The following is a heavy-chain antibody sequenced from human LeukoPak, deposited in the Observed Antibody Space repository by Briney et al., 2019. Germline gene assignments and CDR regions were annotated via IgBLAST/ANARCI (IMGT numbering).Heavy chain of an antibody. V-gene: IGHV3-11*01. CDR2: ISSSGSTI. CDR1: GFAFSDYY. Sequence: PGGSLRLSCAASGFAFSDYYMSWIRQAPGKGLEWVSYISSSGSTIYYADSVKGRFTISRDNAKNSLYLQMNSLRAEDTAVYYCATRRGGGPYYFDYWGQGTLVTVSS. D-gene: IGHD2-15*01. CDR3: ATRRGGGPYYFDY. J-gene: IGHJ4*02.